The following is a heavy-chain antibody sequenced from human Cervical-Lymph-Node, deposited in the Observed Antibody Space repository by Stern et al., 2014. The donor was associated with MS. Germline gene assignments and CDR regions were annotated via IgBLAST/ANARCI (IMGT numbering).Heavy chain of an antibody. CDR1: GYTFTSYW. J-gene: IGHJ4*02. V-gene: IGHV5-51*01. CDR2: IFPGGSDI. Sequence: EMQLVESGPEVKRPGESLKISCQASGYTFTSYWIGGVRQMPGKGLEWIAIIFPGGSDIRYSPSFQGQVTISADKSSSTAYLQWNNLKASAPAIYYCARQRYFDYWGQGTLVTVSS. CDR3: ARQRYFDY.